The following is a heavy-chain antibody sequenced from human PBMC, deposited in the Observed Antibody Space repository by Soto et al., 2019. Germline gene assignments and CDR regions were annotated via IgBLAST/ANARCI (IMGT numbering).Heavy chain of an antibody. Sequence: ASVKVSCKASGYTFTSYYMHWVRQAPGQGLEWMGIINPSGSSTSYAQKYQGRVTITRDTSKSTVYMELRSLRSEDTAEHFCARDIDPWSGFLFDYWGQGTLVTVSS. CDR2: INPSGSST. D-gene: IGHD3-3*01. V-gene: IGHV1-46*01. CDR3: ARDIDPWSGFLFDY. J-gene: IGHJ4*02. CDR1: GYTFTSYY.